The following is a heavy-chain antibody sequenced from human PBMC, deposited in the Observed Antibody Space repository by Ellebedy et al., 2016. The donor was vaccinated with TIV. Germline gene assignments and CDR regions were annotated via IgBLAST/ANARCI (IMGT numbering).Heavy chain of an antibody. D-gene: IGHD3-22*01. J-gene: IGHJ4*02. CDR3: ARDNSGYYEFDY. CDR2: INHSGST. V-gene: IGHV4-34*01. CDR1: GGSLSSDY. Sequence: MPSETLSLTCAVHGGSLSSDYWSWIRQSPEKGLEWIGEINHSGSTSYNPSLKSRVSISVDTPKKQFSLKLSSVTAADTATYYCARDNSGYYEFDYWGQGTLVTVSS.